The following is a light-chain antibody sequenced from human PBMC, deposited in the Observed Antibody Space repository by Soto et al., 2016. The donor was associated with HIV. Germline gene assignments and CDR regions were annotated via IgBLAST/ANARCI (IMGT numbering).Light chain of an antibody. J-gene: IGKJ1*01. CDR1: QSVNDW. CDR3: QQYYTYT. V-gene: IGKV1-5*03. CDR2: KVS. Sequence: DIQMTQSPSSLSASVGDTVTITCRASQSVNDWLAWYQQKPGTPPSLLIYKVSTLEDGVPSRFSGNASGTEFTLTIISLQPDDFATYYCQQYYTYTFGQGTKVDMK.